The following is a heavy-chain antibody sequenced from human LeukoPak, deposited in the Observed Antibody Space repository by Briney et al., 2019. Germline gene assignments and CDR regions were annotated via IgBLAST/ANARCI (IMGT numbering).Heavy chain of an antibody. CDR1: GVSISSRSYY. V-gene: IGHV4-39*01. CDR3: ARHDGSGNYYKVGFDY. CDR2: MYYGGTT. D-gene: IGHD3-10*01. J-gene: IGHJ4*02. Sequence: PSETLSLTCTVSGVSISSRSYYWGWIRQPPGKGLEWIGSMYYGGTTYYNPSLKSRVTISVDTSKNQFSLKLSSVTAADTAVYYCARHDGSGNYYKVGFDYWGQGTLVTVPS.